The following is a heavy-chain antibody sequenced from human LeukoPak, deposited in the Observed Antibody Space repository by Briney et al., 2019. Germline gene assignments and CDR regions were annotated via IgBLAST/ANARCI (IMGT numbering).Heavy chain of an antibody. CDR1: GFTVSSNY. J-gene: IGHJ4*02. CDR3: AKTNYYGSGSQIDY. Sequence: GGSLRLSCAASGFTVSSNYMSWVRQAPGKGLEWVSGIYSGGSTYYADSVKGRFTISRDNPKNTLYLQMNSLRAEDTAVYYCAKTNYYGSGSQIDYWGQGTLVTVSS. CDR2: IYSGGST. D-gene: IGHD3-10*01. V-gene: IGHV3-53*05.